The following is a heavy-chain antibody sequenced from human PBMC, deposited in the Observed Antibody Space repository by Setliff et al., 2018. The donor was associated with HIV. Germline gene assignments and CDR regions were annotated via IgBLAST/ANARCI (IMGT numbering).Heavy chain of an antibody. CDR1: GDSISSDFY. J-gene: IGHJ4*02. CDR2: IYHSGNT. Sequence: SETLSLTCTVSGDSISSDFYWGWIRQPPGKGLEWIGSIYHSGNTYYMPSLQGRVTISVDMSKNQFSLNLNSVTAADTAVYYCARESTFFYYFDYWGQGTLINVSS. V-gene: IGHV4-38-2*02. CDR3: ARESTFFYYFDY.